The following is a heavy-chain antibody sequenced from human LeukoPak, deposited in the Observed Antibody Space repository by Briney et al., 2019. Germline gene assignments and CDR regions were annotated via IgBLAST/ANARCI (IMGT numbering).Heavy chain of an antibody. Sequence: QTLSLTCTLSVGSISSYYWSWIRQPPGESLGWIGDIYYSGKTTYNPSLKRRVTLSVDTSQQQISPTLSPVSAPDTPLYYCAREFDFPENPVSLSGMDVWGKGTTVTVSS. CDR1: VGSISSYY. J-gene: IGHJ6*03. CDR3: AREFDFPENPVSLSGMDV. V-gene: IGHV4-59*01. CDR2: IYYSGKT. D-gene: IGHD3-16*02.